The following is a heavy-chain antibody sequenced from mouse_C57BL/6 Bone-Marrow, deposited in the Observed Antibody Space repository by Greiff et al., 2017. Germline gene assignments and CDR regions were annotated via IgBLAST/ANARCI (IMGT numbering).Heavy chain of an antibody. CDR1: GFSLTSYG. J-gene: IGHJ2*01. CDR3: ARNAALFRDY. Sequence: VKLVESGPGLVQPSQSLSITCTVSGFSLTSYGVHWVRQSPGKGLEWLGVIWSGGSTDYNPAFISRLSISKDNSKSQVFLKMNSLQANDTAMYYCARNAALFRDYWGQGTTLTVSS. V-gene: IGHV2-2*02. CDR2: IWSGGST. D-gene: IGHD6-5*01.